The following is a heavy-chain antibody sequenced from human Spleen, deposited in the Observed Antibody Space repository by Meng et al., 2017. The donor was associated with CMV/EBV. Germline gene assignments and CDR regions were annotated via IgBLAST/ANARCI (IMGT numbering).Heavy chain of an antibody. CDR1: GGSFSGYY. D-gene: IGHD6-13*01. CDR2: INHSGST. J-gene: IGHJ4*02. V-gene: IGHV4-34*01. Sequence: GQVPPVGGGLLKPSETLSLAGVVYGGSFSGYYWSWIRQPPGKGLEWIGEINHSGSTNYNPSLKSRVTISVDTSKNQFSLKLSSVTAADTAVYYCARDSWFQEGFDYWGQGTLVTVSS. CDR3: ARDSWFQEGFDY.